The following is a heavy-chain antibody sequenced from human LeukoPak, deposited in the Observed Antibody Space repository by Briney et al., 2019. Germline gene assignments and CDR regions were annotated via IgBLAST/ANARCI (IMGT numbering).Heavy chain of an antibody. Sequence: SVKVSCKASGGTFSSYTISWVRQAPGQGLEWMGGIIPIFGTANYAQKFQGRVTITADKSTSTAYMELSSLRSEDTAVYYCARDIKVVGDGSRFHNWFDPWGQGTLVTVSS. V-gene: IGHV1-69*06. CDR2: IIPIFGTA. J-gene: IGHJ5*02. CDR1: GGTFSSYT. CDR3: ARDIKVVGDGSRFHNWFDP. D-gene: IGHD2-15*01.